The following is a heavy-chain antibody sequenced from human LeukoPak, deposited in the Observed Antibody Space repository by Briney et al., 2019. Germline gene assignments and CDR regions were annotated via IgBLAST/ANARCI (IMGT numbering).Heavy chain of an antibody. J-gene: IGHJ6*02. Sequence: GGSLRLSCAASGFPFIRYWMSWVRQAPGKGLEWVANVKHDGSEKYYVDSVKGRFTISRGDAKNSLYLQMNSLRAEDTAVYYCVREDYYGSGSRYYYGMDVWGRGTTVTVSS. CDR3: VREDYYGSGSRYYYGMDV. CDR2: VKHDGSEK. V-gene: IGHV3-7*01. D-gene: IGHD3-10*01. CDR1: GFPFIRYW.